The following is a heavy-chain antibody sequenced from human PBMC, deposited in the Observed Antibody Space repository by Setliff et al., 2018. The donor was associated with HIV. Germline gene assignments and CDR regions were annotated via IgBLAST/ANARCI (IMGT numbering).Heavy chain of an antibody. CDR3: ATDPYYYDSSGHFDS. D-gene: IGHD3-22*01. Sequence: PGGSLRLSCAASGFTFSSYSMNWVRQAPGKGLEWVSSISSSSSYIYYADSVKGRFTISRDNAKNSLYLQRNSLRAEDTAVYYCATDPYYYDSSGHFDSWGQGTLVAVSS. CDR1: GFTFSSYS. V-gene: IGHV3-21*04. J-gene: IGHJ4*02. CDR2: ISSSSSYI.